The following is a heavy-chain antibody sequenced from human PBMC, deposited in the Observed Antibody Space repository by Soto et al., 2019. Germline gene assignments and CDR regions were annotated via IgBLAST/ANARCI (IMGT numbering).Heavy chain of an antibody. Sequence: QVQLVESGGGVVQPGRSLRLSCAASGFTFSSYGMHWVRQAPGKGLEWVAVIWYDGSNKYYADSVRGRFTISRDNSKNTLYLQMNSLRGEDTAVYYCARDLRGDIAAAGTPDYYYGMDVWGQGTTVTVSS. CDR3: ARDLRGDIAAAGTPDYYYGMDV. D-gene: IGHD6-13*01. J-gene: IGHJ6*02. V-gene: IGHV3-33*01. CDR2: IWYDGSNK. CDR1: GFTFSSYG.